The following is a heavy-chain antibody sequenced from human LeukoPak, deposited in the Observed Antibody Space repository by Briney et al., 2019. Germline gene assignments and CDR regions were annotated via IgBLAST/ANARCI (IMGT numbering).Heavy chain of an antibody. D-gene: IGHD4-17*01. CDR2: IDHSGST. V-gene: IGHV4-59*01. CDR3: ARLKATVSIHAYFDS. CDR1: GGSFSSYY. Sequence: SETLSLTCTVSGGSFSSYYWTWIRKPPGKGLEWMGDIDHSGSTNYNPSLKSRVSISSDTSKNQFSLELSSVTAADTAVYYCARLKATVSIHAYFDSWGQGTLVTVSS. J-gene: IGHJ4*02.